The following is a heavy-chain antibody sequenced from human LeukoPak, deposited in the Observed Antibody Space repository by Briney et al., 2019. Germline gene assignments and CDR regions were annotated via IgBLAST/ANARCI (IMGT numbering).Heavy chain of an antibody. CDR1: GGSISSGDYY. J-gene: IGHJ4*02. D-gene: IGHD3-10*01. Sequence: SETLSLTCTVSGGSISSGDYYWSWIRQPPGKGLEWIGYIYYSGSTYYNPSLKSRVTISVDTSKNQFSLKLSSVTAADTAVYYCARRYGSGSSLDYWGQGTLSPSPQ. V-gene: IGHV4-30-4*01. CDR2: IYYSGST. CDR3: ARRYGSGSSLDY.